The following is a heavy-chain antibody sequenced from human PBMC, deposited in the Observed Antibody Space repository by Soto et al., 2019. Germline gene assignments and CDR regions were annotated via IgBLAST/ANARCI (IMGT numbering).Heavy chain of an antibody. D-gene: IGHD3-3*01. CDR3: TKDEEAYDFALDK. Sequence: EVQLLESGGVLVQPGGSLSLSCATSGFRFSNYGMNWVRQAPGKGLEWVSCITKTGRSTFIADSVRGRFTISRDDWKNIMYLQRNSLRVDDTALYYCTKDEEAYDFALDKWGQGTMVTVTS. CDR2: ITKTGRST. CDR1: GFRFSNYG. V-gene: IGHV3-23*01. J-gene: IGHJ3*02.